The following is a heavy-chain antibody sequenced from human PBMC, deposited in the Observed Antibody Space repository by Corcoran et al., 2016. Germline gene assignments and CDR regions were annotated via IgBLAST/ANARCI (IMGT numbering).Heavy chain of an antibody. CDR3: AHSRWNVKNTYYGMDV. CDR2: IYWNDDK. V-gene: IGHV2-5*01. D-gene: IGHD1-1*01. Sequence: QITLKESGPTLVKPTQTLTLTCTFSGFSLSTSGVGVGWIRQPPGKALEWLALIYWNDDKRYSPSLKSRLTITKDTSKNQVVLTMTNMDPVDTATYYCAHSRWNVKNTYYGMDVWGQGTTVTVSS. CDR1: GFSLSTSGVG. J-gene: IGHJ6*02.